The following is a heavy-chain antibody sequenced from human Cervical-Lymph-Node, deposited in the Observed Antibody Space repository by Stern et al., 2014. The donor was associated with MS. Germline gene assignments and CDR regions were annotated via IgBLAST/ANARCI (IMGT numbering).Heavy chain of an antibody. CDR3: MGVGDAMHV. V-gene: IGHV3-30*03. CDR2: MSFVGGNK. J-gene: IGHJ6*02. CDR1: GFTLRNFG. Sequence: VHLVESGGGVVQPGRSLRLSCAASGFTLRNFGMHWVRQAPGKGLEWVAVMSFVGGNKKYGDSVKGRFSISRDNSNNTLYLQMNSLRPEDTAVYYCMGVGDAMHVWGQGTTVTVSS.